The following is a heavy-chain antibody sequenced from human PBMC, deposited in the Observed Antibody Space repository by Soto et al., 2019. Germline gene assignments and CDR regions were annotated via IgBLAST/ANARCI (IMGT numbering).Heavy chain of an antibody. Sequence: GGSLRLSCAASGFTFSSYGMHWVRQAPGKGLEWVAVIWYDGSNKYYADSVKGRFTISRDNSKNTLYLQMNSLRAEDTAVYYCARGGHYYDSSGIDYWGQGTLVTVSS. J-gene: IGHJ4*02. V-gene: IGHV3-33*01. CDR3: ARGGHYYDSSGIDY. CDR2: IWYDGSNK. CDR1: GFTFSSYG. D-gene: IGHD3-22*01.